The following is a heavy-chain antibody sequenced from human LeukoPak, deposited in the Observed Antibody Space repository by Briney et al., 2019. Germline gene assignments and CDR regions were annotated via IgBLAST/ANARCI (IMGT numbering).Heavy chain of an antibody. CDR2: IYYSGST. CDR1: GGSISSRSYY. J-gene: IGHJ4*02. Sequence: SETLSLTCTVSGGSISSRSYYWGWIRQPPGKGLEWIGSIYYSGSTYYNPSLKSRVTISVDTSKNQFSLKLSSVTAADTAVYYCATLDYYDSSAYYSDYWGQGTLVTVSS. D-gene: IGHD3-22*01. CDR3: ATLDYYDSSAYYSDY. V-gene: IGHV4-39*07.